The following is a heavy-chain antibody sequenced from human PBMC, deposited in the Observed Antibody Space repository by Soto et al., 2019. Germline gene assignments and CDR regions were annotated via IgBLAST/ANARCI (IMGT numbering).Heavy chain of an antibody. V-gene: IGHV4-34*01. CDR1: GGSFSGYY. CDR3: ASRTSMVRGVKY. CDR2: INHSGST. Sequence: SETLSLTCAVYGGSFSGYYWSWIRQPPGKGLEWIGEINHSGSTNYNPSLKSRVTISVDTSKNQFSLKLSSVTAAGTAVYYCASRTSMVRGVKYWGQGTLVTVSS. J-gene: IGHJ4*02. D-gene: IGHD3-10*01.